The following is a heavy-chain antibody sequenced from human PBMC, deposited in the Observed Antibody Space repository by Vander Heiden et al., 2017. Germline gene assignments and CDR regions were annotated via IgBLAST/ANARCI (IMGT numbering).Heavy chain of an antibody. J-gene: IGHJ4*02. Sequence: QVHLVESGGGVVQPGRSLRLSCAASGFSCSSYGMHWVRQAPGKGLEWVAVISYDGSNKFYTDSVKGRFTISRDNSKNTLYLQMSSLSAEDTAVYYCAKREGDYYDSSGYYGLDYWGQGTLVTVSS. D-gene: IGHD3-22*01. V-gene: IGHV3-30*18. CDR2: ISYDGSNK. CDR3: AKREGDYYDSSGYYGLDY. CDR1: GFSCSSYG.